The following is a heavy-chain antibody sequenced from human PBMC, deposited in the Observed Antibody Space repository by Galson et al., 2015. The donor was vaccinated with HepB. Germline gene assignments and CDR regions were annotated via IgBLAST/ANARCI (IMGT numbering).Heavy chain of an antibody. Sequence: SLRLSCAASGFTFSFYWMHWVRQAPRKGLVWVSRINNDGTTTNYADSVKGRFTISRDNAKNTLYLQMNSLRAEDTAVCYCARPYGGNYHFDYWGQGTLVTVSS. CDR2: INNDGTTT. D-gene: IGHD4-23*01. V-gene: IGHV3-74*01. CDR3: ARPYGGNYHFDY. J-gene: IGHJ4*02. CDR1: GFTFSFYW.